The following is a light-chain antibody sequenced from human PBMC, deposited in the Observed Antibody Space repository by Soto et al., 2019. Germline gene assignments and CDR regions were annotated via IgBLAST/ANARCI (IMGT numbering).Light chain of an antibody. J-gene: IGLJ1*01. Sequence: QSALTQPPSVSAAPGQKVTISCSGSSSNIGNNFVSWYQQLPGTAPKLLIFDNDKRPSEIPVRFSGSKSGTSATLGITGLQTGDEADYFCGTWDSSLNTYVFGTGTKVTVL. CDR2: DND. V-gene: IGLV1-51*01. CDR3: GTWDSSLNTYV. CDR1: SSNIGNNF.